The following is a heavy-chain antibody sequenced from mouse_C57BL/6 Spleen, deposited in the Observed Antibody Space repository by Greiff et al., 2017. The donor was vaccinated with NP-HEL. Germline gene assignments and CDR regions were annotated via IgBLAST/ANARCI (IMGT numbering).Heavy chain of an antibody. CDR1: GYTFTSYW. D-gene: IGHD3-2*02. CDR3: AGKGSGYYFDY. CDR2: IDPSDSYT. V-gene: IGHV1-50*01. Sequence: QVQLQQPGAELVKPGASVKLSCKASGYTFTSYWMHWVKQRPGQGLEWIGEIDPSDSYTNYNQKFKGKATLTVDTSSSTAYMQLSSLTSEDSAVYYCAGKGSGYYFDYWGQGTTLTVSS. J-gene: IGHJ2*01.